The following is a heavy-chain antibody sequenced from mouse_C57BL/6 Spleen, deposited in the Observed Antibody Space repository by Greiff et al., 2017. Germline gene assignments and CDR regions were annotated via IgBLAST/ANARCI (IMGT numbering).Heavy chain of an antibody. CDR2: ISYDGSN. Sequence: EVQLVESGPGLVKPSQSLSLTCSVTGYSITSGYYWNWIRQFPGNKLEWMGYISYDGSNNYNPSLKNRISITRDTSKNQFFLKLNSVTTEDTATYYCARELGRGVFDYWGQGTTLTVSS. V-gene: IGHV3-6*01. J-gene: IGHJ2*01. CDR3: ARELGRGVFDY. D-gene: IGHD4-1*01. CDR1: GYSITSGYY.